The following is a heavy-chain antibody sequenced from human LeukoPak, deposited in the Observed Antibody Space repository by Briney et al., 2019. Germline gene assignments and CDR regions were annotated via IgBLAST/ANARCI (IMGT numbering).Heavy chain of an antibody. V-gene: IGHV4-30-4*07. CDR3: ARAEYYYYYMDV. CDR1: GGSISSGGYS. Sequence: SETLSLTCAVSGGSISSGGYSWSWIRQPPGKGLEWIGYIYYSGSTYYNPSLKSRVTISVDTSKNQFSLKLSSVTAADTAVHYCARAEYYYYYMDVWGKGTTVTVSS. CDR2: IYYSGST. J-gene: IGHJ6*03.